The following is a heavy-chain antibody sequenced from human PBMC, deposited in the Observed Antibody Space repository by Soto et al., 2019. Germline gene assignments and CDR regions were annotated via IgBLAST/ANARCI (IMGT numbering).Heavy chain of an antibody. J-gene: IGHJ4*02. Sequence: GASLKISCQGSGYTCTSYWRTGVRQMPGQGREWRGRSDPRESDTTYNPSLEGQVTVAAEKCINAAYLQWSSLKASDTAIYYCGRGYTSTWQTFDYWGRGTLVTVSS. CDR1: GYTCTSYW. D-gene: IGHD6-13*01. CDR2: SDPRESDT. CDR3: GRGYTSTWQTFDY. V-gene: IGHV5-10-1*04.